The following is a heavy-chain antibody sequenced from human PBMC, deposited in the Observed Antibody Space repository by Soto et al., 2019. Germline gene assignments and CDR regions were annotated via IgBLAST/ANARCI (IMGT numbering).Heavy chain of an antibody. CDR2: INHSGST. J-gene: IGHJ4*02. CDR3: ARGRRITMIVVVITTYFDY. CDR1: GGSFSGYY. D-gene: IGHD3-22*01. V-gene: IGHV4-34*01. Sequence: SETLSLTCAVYGGSFSGYYWSWIRQPPGKGLEWIGEINHSGSTNYNPSLKSRVTISVNTSKNQFSLKLSSVTAADTAVYYCARGRRITMIVVVITTYFDYWGQGTLVTVSS.